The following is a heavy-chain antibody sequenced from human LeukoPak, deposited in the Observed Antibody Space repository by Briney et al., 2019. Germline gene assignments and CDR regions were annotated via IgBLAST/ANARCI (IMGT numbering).Heavy chain of an antibody. V-gene: IGHV3-23*01. Sequence: GRSLRLSCAASGFTFSSYAMSWVRQAPGKGLEWVSAISGSGGSTYYADSVKGRFTISRDNSKNTLYLQMNSLRAEDTAVYYCAKGPILPDIVVVPAAYIWGQGTMVTVSS. J-gene: IGHJ3*02. CDR2: ISGSGGST. D-gene: IGHD2-2*01. CDR3: AKGPILPDIVVVPAAYI. CDR1: GFTFSSYA.